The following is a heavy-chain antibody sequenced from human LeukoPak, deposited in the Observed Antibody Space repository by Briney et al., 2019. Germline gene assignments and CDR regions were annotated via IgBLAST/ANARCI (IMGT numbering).Heavy chain of an antibody. D-gene: IGHD1-26*01. CDR2: ISSSSSYI. J-gene: IGHJ4*02. CDR3: ARIIGISGTYPTDY. V-gene: IGHV3-21*06. CDR1: GFTFSSYS. Sequence: GGSLRLSCAASGFTFSSYSMNWVRQAPGKGLEWVSSISSSSSYIYYADSVKGRFIIFRDNARNSLYLEMNSLRAEDTAVYYCARIIGISGTYPTDYWGQGTLVTVSS.